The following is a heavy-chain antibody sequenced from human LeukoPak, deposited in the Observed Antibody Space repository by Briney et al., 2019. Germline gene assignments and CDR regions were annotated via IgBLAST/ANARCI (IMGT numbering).Heavy chain of an antibody. J-gene: IGHJ6*02. V-gene: IGHV3-9*01. CDR1: GFTFDDYA. CDR2: ISWNSGSI. CDR3: AKDSRYCSGCSCYYYYYGMDV. Sequence: GGSLRLSCAASGFTFDDYAMHWVRQAPGKGLEWVSGISWNSGSIGYADSVKGRFTISRDNAKNSLYLQMNSLRAEDTALYYCAKDSRYCSGCSCYYYYYGMDVWGQGTTVTVSS. D-gene: IGHD2-15*01.